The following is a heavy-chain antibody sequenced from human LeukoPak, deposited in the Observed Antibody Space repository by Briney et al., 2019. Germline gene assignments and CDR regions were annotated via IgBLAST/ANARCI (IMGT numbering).Heavy chain of an antibody. J-gene: IGHJ4*02. CDR2: INLDGSDK. V-gene: IGHV3-7*01. CDR1: GFTFSSYG. Sequence: TGGSLRLSCAGSGFTFSSYGMSWVRQAPGKGLEWVGNINLDGSDKYYGDSVKGRFTISRDNAKNSLYLQMNSLRAEDTAVYYCARDTRYFDYWGQGNMVTVSS. CDR3: ARDTRYFDY.